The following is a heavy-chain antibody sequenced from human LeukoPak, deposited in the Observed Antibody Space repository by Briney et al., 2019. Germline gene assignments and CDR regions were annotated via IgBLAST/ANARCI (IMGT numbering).Heavy chain of an antibody. CDR1: GFTFSNYG. V-gene: IGHV3-23*01. CDR2: ISPRGGGT. J-gene: IGHJ4*02. D-gene: IGHD6-13*01. Sequence: GGTLRLSCAASGFTFSNYGMNWVRQAPGKGLEWLSGISPRGGGTYYADSVKGRFTISRDNSKNMLYLQMDSLRAEDTAVYYCAKDRYSGYCFDYWGQGTLVTVSS. CDR3: AKDRYSGYCFDY.